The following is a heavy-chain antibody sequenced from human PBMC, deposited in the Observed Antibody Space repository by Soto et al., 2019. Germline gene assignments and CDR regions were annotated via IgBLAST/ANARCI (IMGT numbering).Heavy chain of an antibody. CDR2: ISRCSTYI. Sequence: EVQLVESGGGLVNPGGSLRLSCVVSGFPFSTSNMNWVRQAPGKGLEWVSFISRCSTYIYYADTVKGRCTISRDDAENSLFLQMNSLRAEDTAVYYCARGVLPFSSTSLFDPWGQGTLVTVSS. V-gene: IGHV3-21*01. J-gene: IGHJ5*02. CDR1: GFPFSTSN. D-gene: IGHD3-16*01. CDR3: ARGVLPFSSTSLFDP.